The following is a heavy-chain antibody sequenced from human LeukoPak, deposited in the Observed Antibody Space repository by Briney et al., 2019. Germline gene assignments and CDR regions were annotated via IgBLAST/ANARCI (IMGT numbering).Heavy chain of an antibody. Sequence: GGSLRLSCVASGFTFSSHGMHWVRQAPGKGLEWVAVIWYDGSHRYYPDSVKGRFTISRDNSKNTLFLQMDSLRGDDTAVYYCVRDNAAADGALDYWGQGSLVTVSS. CDR3: VRDNAAADGALDY. CDR1: GFTFSSHG. J-gene: IGHJ4*02. V-gene: IGHV3-33*01. D-gene: IGHD5-24*01. CDR2: IWYDGSHR.